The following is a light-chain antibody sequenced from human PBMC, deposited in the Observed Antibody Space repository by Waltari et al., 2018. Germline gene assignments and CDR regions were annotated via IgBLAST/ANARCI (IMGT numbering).Light chain of an antibody. J-gene: IGKJ1*01. Sequence: DIQMTQSPSSLSASVGDRVTITCRASQSISSYLNWYQQKPGKAPKLLIYAASSLQSGVPSRFSGRGSGIDVTLTSSSLQPEDLATYYCQQSYSTPRTFGQGTKVEIK. V-gene: IGKV1-39*01. CDR3: QQSYSTPRT. CDR2: AAS. CDR1: QSISSY.